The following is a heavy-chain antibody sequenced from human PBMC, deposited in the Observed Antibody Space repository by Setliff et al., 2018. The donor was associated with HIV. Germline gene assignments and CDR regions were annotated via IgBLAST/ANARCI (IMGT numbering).Heavy chain of an antibody. Sequence: SETLSLTCTVTDDSISRSSYYWAWIRQPPGKGLEWIGNIYYSGNTYYNPSLKSRVTISVAMSKNQFSLKLSSVTAADTAVYYCAGSWSGYPLSFGYWGQGTLVTVSS. CDR3: AGSWSGYPLSFGY. J-gene: IGHJ4*02. V-gene: IGHV4-39*01. CDR2: IYYSGNT. CDR1: DDSISRSSYY. D-gene: IGHD3-3*01.